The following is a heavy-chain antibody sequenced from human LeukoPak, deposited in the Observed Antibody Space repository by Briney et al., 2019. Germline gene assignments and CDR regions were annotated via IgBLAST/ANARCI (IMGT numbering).Heavy chain of an antibody. CDR2: ISLSGSTI. V-gene: IGHV3-48*03. CDR1: GFTFSYFE. Sequence: PGGSLRLSCAASGFTFSYFEMNWVRQAPGKGLEWLSYISLSGSTIYYADSVKGRFTISRDNAKNSLYLQMNSLRDEDTAVYYCARDHPPRGQWLVPWGQGTLVTVSS. J-gene: IGHJ5*02. CDR3: ARDHPPRGQWLVP. D-gene: IGHD6-19*01.